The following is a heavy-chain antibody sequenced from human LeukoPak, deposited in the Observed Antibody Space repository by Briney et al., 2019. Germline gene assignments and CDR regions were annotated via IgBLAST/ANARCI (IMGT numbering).Heavy chain of an antibody. Sequence: PSETLSLTCTVSGVSISSSNSYWGWIRQPPGKGLEWIGSIYYSGNTYYNASLKSQVSISIDTSKNQFSLRLSSVTAADTAVYYCARTAGMVVAASFDYWGQGTLVTVSS. CDR3: ARTAGMVVAASFDY. D-gene: IGHD2-15*01. J-gene: IGHJ4*02. V-gene: IGHV4-39*07. CDR1: GVSISSSNSY. CDR2: IYYSGNT.